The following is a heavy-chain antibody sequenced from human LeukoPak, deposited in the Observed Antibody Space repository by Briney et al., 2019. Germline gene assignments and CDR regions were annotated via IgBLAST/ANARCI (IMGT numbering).Heavy chain of an antibody. CDR2: IYYGGTT. CDR3: ARRDQAIDY. J-gene: IGHJ4*02. CDR1: DGSVSSVGYY. D-gene: IGHD5-24*01. Sequence: PSGTLSLTCTVSDGSVSSVGYYWGWIRQPPGKGLEWIGSIYYGGTTYYNPSLASRVTIFVDTSKNQFSLRLSSVTAADTAVYYCARRDQAIDYWGQGTLVTVSS. V-gene: IGHV4-39*01.